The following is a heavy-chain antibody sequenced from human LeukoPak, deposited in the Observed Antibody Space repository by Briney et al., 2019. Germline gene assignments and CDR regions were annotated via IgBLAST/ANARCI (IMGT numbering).Heavy chain of an antibody. D-gene: IGHD3-16*01. CDR1: GFTFSNYG. V-gene: IGHV3-30*02. J-gene: IGHJ6*03. Sequence: GGSLRLSCAASGFTFSNYGMHWVRQAPGKGLEWVAFIRYDGSNKYYADSVKGRFTISRDNSKNTLYLQMNSLRAEDTAVYYCANRFGYYMDVCGKGTTVTVSS. CDR3: ANRFGYYMDV. CDR2: IRYDGSNK.